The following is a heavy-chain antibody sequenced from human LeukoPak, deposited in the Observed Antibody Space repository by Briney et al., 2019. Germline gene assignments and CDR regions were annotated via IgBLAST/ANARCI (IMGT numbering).Heavy chain of an antibody. V-gene: IGHV1-69*13. CDR3: ARESPTYSNYGYFDY. D-gene: IGHD4-11*01. CDR2: IIPIFGTA. J-gene: IGHJ4*02. Sequence: SVKVSCKASGGTFSSYAISWVRQAPGQGLEWMGGIIPIFGTANYAQKFQGRVTITADESTSTAYMELSGLRSEDTAVYYCARESPTYSNYGYFDYWGQGTLVTVSS. CDR1: GGTFSSYA.